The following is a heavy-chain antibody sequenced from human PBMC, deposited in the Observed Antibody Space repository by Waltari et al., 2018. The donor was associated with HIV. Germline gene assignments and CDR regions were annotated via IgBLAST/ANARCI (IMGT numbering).Heavy chain of an antibody. CDR2: ISYDATTL. CDR3: ATDRRQGFYFDNNGERPFAS. CDR1: GISFFYCYG. Sequence: QVQLVESGGGVVQPGRSLRLPCAASGISFFYCYGMPWVRQAPGKGLEWVASISYDATTLYYAHSVKGRFTISRDNSKKILYLQMDSLRGEDTALYFCATDRRQGFYFDNNGERPFASWGQGTLVTVSS. J-gene: IGHJ4*02. V-gene: IGHV3-30*03. D-gene: IGHD3-22*01.